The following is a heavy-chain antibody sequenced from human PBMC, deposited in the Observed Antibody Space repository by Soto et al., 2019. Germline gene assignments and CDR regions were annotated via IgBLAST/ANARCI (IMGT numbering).Heavy chain of an antibody. CDR3: SRDRMGYCGGDGGSDYYYYGMDV. D-gene: IGHD2-21*01. Sequence: GGSLRLSCAASGFTFSSYWMHWVRQAPGKWLVWVSRINSDESSTSYADSVKGRFTISRDNAKNTLYLQMNSLRAEDTAVYYCSRDRMGYCGGDGGSDYYYYGMDVWGQGXTGTVSS. V-gene: IGHV3-74*01. CDR1: GFTFSSYW. J-gene: IGHJ6*02. CDR2: INSDESST.